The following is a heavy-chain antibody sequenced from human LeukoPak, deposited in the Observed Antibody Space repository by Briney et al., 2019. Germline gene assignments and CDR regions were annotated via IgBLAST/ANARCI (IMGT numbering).Heavy chain of an antibody. CDR2: MNPNSGNT. D-gene: IGHD3-10*01. J-gene: IGHJ4*02. Sequence: ASVKISCKASGYTFTSYDINWVRQATGQGLEWMGWMNPNSGNTGYAQKFQGRVTMTRNTSISTAYMELSSLRSEDTAVYYCAVALLWFGESDFDYWGQGTLVTVSS. V-gene: IGHV1-8*01. CDR3: AVALLWFGESDFDY. CDR1: GYTFTSYD.